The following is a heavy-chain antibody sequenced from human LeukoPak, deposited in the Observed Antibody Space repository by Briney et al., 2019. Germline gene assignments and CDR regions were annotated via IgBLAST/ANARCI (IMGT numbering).Heavy chain of an antibody. CDR2: ISGSGGGT. Sequence: GGSLRLSCAVSGITLSNYGMSWVRQAPGKGLEWVAGISGSGGGTNYADSVKGRFTNSRDNHRNTLYLQMNSLRAEDTAVYFCAKRGVVIRVILVGFHKEAYYFDSWGRGALVTVSS. V-gene: IGHV3-23*01. CDR1: GITLSNYG. J-gene: IGHJ4*02. CDR3: AKRGVVIRVILVGFHKEAYYFDS. D-gene: IGHD3-10*01.